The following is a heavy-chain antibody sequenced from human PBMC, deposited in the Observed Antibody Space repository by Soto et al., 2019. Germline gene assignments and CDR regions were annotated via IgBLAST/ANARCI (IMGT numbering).Heavy chain of an antibody. CDR1: GFTFSSYS. J-gene: IGHJ4*02. CDR2: FSGSGNT. V-gene: IGHV3-23*01. Sequence: EVQLLESGGGLVQPGGSLRLSCAASGFTFSSYSMSWVRQAPGKGLEWVSTFSGSGNTYYADSVKGRFTISRDNSKNTLYLQRNSLRADDTAVYYCAKLTPSWGQGALVTVSS. CDR3: AKLTPS.